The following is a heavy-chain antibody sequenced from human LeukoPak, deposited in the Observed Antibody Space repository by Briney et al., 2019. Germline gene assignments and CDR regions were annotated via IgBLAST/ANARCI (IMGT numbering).Heavy chain of an antibody. D-gene: IGHD3-3*01. CDR1: GYTFTSYY. Sequence: ASVKVSCKASGYTFTSYYMHWVRQAPGQGLEWMGIINPSGGSTSYAQKFQGRVTMTRDMSTSTVYMELSSLRSEDTAVYYCARATAPEWLSSPYYLDYWGQGTLVTVSS. CDR3: ARATAPEWLSSPYYLDY. J-gene: IGHJ4*02. CDR2: INPSGGST. V-gene: IGHV1-46*01.